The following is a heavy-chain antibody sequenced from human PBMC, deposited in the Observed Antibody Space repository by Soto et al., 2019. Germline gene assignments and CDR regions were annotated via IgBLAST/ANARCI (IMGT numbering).Heavy chain of an antibody. D-gene: IGHD1-26*01. CDR3: ARGRWELRFVAHG. CDR1: GFTFSSYG. V-gene: IGHV3-30*03. CDR2: ISNNGNYK. J-gene: IGHJ4*02. Sequence: QVQLVESGGGVVQPGTSLRLSCAASGFTFSSYGMDWVRQAPGKGLEWVAVISNNGNYKYYADSVKGRFTIARDDSKNPLYLEMHRLRVEVRAVYYCARGRWELRFVAHGWGPGALVTAPS.